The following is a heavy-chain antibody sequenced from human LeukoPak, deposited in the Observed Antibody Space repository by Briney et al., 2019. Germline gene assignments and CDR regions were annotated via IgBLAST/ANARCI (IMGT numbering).Heavy chain of an antibody. CDR3: AKDSLAGDFDY. Sequence: GGSLRLSCAASGFTFSSYWMSWVRQAPGKGLEWVVNIKQDGSEKYYVDSVKGRFTISRDNAKNSLYLQMNSLRAEDTAVYYCAKDSLAGDFDYWGQGTLVTVSS. J-gene: IGHJ4*02. CDR2: IKQDGSEK. V-gene: IGHV3-7*04. CDR1: GFTFSSYW. D-gene: IGHD6-19*01.